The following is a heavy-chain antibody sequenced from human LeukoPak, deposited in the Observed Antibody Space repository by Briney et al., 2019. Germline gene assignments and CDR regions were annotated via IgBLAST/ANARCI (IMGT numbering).Heavy chain of an antibody. D-gene: IGHD6-19*01. J-gene: IGHJ4*02. Sequence: ASVKVSCKATGYTFTGYYMHWVRQAPGQGLEWMGWINPNSGGTNYAQKFQGRVTMTRDTSISTAYMELSRLRSDDTAVYYCARGFRESSGWFFDYWGQGTLVTVSS. CDR2: INPNSGGT. CDR3: ARGFRESSGWFFDY. V-gene: IGHV1-2*02. CDR1: GYTFTGYY.